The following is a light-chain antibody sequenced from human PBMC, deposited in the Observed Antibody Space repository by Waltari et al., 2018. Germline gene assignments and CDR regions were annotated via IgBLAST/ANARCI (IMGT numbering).Light chain of an antibody. CDR2: DVP. CDR3: QQYDRLALLT. CDR1: QDISNH. Sequence: DIEMTQSPSSLSASVGEKVTITCRASQDISNHLSWFQQKSGKATKLLIYDVPNLETGIASRFSGGGSRADFTHIVNYVQPLYVATDYCQQYDRLALLTFGQGTRLE. V-gene: IGKV1-33*01. J-gene: IGKJ5*01.